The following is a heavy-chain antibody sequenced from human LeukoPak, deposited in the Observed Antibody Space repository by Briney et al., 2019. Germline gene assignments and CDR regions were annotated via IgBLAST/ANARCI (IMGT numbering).Heavy chain of an antibody. J-gene: IGHJ4*02. Sequence: PGGSLRLSCAASGFTFSSYSMDWVRQAPGKGLEWVSYISTSSSYTNYADSVKGRFTISRDNAKNSLYLQMNSLRAEDTAVYYCARDKRAEWELLMNREFDYWGQGTLVTVSS. CDR3: ARDKRAEWELLMNREFDY. CDR2: ISTSSSYT. V-gene: IGHV3-21*04. D-gene: IGHD1-26*01. CDR1: GFTFSSYS.